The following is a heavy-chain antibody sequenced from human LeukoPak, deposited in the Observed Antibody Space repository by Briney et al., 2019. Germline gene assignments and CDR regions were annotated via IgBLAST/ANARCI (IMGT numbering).Heavy chain of an antibody. Sequence: SETLSLTCTVSGGSINNYYWSWIRQPPGKGLEWIGYIYYSGSTNYNPSLKSRVTISVETSKNPFSLKLSSVTAADTDVYYCARARGAFDIWGQGTMVTVSS. CDR2: IYYSGST. V-gene: IGHV4-59*01. CDR1: GGSINNYY. J-gene: IGHJ3*02. CDR3: ARARGAFDI. D-gene: IGHD3-10*01.